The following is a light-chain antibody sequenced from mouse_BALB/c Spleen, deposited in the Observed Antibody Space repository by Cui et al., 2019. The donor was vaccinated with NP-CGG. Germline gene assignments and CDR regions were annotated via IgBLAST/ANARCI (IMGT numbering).Light chain of an antibody. CDR2: GTN. CDR1: IGAVTTSNY. J-gene: IGLJ1*01. Sequence: QAFVTQESALTTSPGETVTLTCRSSIGAVTTSNYANWVQEKPDHLFTGLIGGTNNRPPGVPARFSGSLIGDKAALIITGAQTEDEAIYFCALWYSNHWVFGGGTKLTVL. CDR3: ALWYSNHWV. V-gene: IGLV1*01.